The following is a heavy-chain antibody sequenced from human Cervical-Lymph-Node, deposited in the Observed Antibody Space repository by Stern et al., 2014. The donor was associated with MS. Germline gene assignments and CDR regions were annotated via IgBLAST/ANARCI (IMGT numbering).Heavy chain of an antibody. D-gene: IGHD6-6*01. CDR1: GFTFSSYG. V-gene: IGHV3-33*01. CDR2: IWYDGSNK. Sequence: EQLVESGGGVVQPGRSLRLSCAASGFTFSSYGMHWVRPTPGKGLEWVAVIWYDGSNKYYADSVKGRFTISRDNSENTLYLQMNSLRAEDTAVYYCARGDSSSPLEYWGQGTLVTVSS. J-gene: IGHJ4*02. CDR3: ARGDSSSPLEY.